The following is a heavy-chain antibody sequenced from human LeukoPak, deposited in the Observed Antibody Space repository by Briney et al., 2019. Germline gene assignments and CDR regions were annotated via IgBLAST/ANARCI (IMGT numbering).Heavy chain of an antibody. CDR1: GFIFSSYA. Sequence: PGGSLRLSCAASGFIFSSYAMSWVRQAPGKGLEWVLGISGTGGRTYYADSVKGRFTISRDNSKNTLYLQMNSLRAEDTAVYSCAKNGEVLSWFDPWGQGTLVTVSS. V-gene: IGHV3-23*01. CDR3: AKNGEVLSWFDP. J-gene: IGHJ5*02. D-gene: IGHD3-10*01. CDR2: ISGTGGRT.